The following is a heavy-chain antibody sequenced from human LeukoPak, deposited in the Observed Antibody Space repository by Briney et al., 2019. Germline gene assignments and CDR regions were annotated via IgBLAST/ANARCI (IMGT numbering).Heavy chain of an antibody. CDR2: IWYDGSNK. CDR1: GFIFSGYG. V-gene: IGHV3-33*06. J-gene: IGHJ3*01. Sequence: PGRSLRLSCAASGFIFSGYGMNWVRQAPGKGLEWVAIIWYDGSNKYYAESVKGRFTISRDNSKNTLSLQMNSLRVEDTAMYFCAKDIQLSTWGLGTMVTVSS. CDR3: AKDIQLST. D-gene: IGHD5-24*01.